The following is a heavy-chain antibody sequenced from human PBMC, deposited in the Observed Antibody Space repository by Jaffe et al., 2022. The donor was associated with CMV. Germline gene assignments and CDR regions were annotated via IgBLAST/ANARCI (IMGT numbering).Heavy chain of an antibody. CDR1: GGSISSGGYY. J-gene: IGHJ6*02. CDR3: ATIAAAGNYYYYGMDV. CDR2: IYYSGST. V-gene: IGHV4-31*03. Sequence: QVQLQESGPGLVKPSQTLSLTCTVSGGSISSGGYYWSWIRQHPGKGLEWIGYIYYSGSTYYNPSLKSRVTISVDTSKNQFSLKLSSVTAADTAVYYCATIAAAGNYYYYGMDVWGQGTTVTVSS. D-gene: IGHD6-13*01.